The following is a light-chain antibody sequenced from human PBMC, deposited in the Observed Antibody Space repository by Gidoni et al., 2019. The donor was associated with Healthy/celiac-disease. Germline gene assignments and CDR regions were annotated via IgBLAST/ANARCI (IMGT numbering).Light chain of an antibody. CDR1: HDISNY. J-gene: IGKJ4*01. V-gene: IGKV1-33*01. Sequence: DIQMTQSPSSLSASVGDRVTITCQSSHDISNYVTWYQQKPGKAPKLLIYDASTLETGVPSRCSGSGSGTDFTCTISSLQPEDIATYYCQQYDNLPLTFGEGTKVEIK. CDR2: DAS. CDR3: QQYDNLPLT.